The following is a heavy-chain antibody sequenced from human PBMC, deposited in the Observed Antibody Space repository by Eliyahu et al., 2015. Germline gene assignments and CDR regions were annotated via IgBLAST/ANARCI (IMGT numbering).Heavy chain of an antibody. J-gene: IGHJ6*02. V-gene: IGHV4-34*01. CDR2: INHSGST. Sequence: QVQLQQWGAGLLKPSETLSLTCXVYGGSFSGYSWSWIRQPPGKGLEWIGDINHSGSTNYSPSLKSRVTISVDTSKNQFSLKLSSVTAADTAVYYCARGHYGMDVWGQGTTVTVSS. CDR1: GGSFSGYS. CDR3: ARGHYGMDV.